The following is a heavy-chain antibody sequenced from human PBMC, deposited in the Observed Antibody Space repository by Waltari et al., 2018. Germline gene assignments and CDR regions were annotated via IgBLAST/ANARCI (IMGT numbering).Heavy chain of an antibody. CDR2: ISGYNGNT. D-gene: IGHD3-22*01. CDR3: AREGRSSGYRKTQGVDY. Sequence: VQLVQSGAEVKKPGASVKVSCKASGYTFTSFGISWVRQAPGQGLEWMGWISGYNGNTNYAQKLHGRVTMTTDTSTSTAYMELRSLRSDDTALYYCAREGRSSGYRKTQGVDYWGQGTLVTVSS. CDR1: GYTFTSFG. J-gene: IGHJ4*02. V-gene: IGHV1-18*01.